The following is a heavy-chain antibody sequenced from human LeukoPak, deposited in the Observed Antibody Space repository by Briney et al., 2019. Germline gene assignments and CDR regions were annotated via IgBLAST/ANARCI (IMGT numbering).Heavy chain of an antibody. Sequence: SSETLSLTCAVYGGSFSGYYWSWIRQPPGKGLEWIGEINHSGSTNYNPSLKSRVTISVDTSKNQFSLKLNSVTAADTAVYYCAKSNGYGLVDIWGQGTMVTVSS. V-gene: IGHV4-34*01. CDR3: AKSNGYGLVDI. CDR2: INHSGST. CDR1: GGSFSGYY. D-gene: IGHD3-10*01. J-gene: IGHJ3*02.